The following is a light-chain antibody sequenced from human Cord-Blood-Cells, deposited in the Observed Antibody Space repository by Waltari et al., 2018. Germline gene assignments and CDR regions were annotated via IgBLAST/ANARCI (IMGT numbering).Light chain of an antibody. CDR2: EGS. V-gene: IGLV2-23*01. J-gene: IGLJ2*01. Sequence: QSALTQPASVSGSPGQLITISCTGTSSDVGSYNLVPWYQPHPGKAPKLMIYEGSKRPSGVSNRFSGSKSGNTASLTISGLQAEDEADYYCCSYAGSSTLFGGGTKLTVL. CDR1: SSDVGSYNL. CDR3: CSYAGSSTL.